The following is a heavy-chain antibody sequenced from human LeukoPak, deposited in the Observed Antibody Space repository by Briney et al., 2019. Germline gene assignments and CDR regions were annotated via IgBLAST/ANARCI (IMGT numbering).Heavy chain of an antibody. D-gene: IGHD7-27*01. CDR3: ASGVPTFDY. J-gene: IGHJ4*02. CDR2: ISSSSSSK. V-gene: IGHV3-21*05. CDR1: GFTFINYS. Sequence: GGSLRLSCAASGFTFINYSMNWVRQAPAKGLDWVSYISSSSSSKYYADSVKGRFTISRDNAKNSLYLQMNSLRAEDTAVYYCASGVPTFDYWGQGTLVTVSS.